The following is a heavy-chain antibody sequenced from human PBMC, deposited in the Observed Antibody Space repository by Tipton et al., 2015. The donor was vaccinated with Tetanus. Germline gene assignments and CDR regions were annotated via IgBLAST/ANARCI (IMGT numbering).Heavy chain of an antibody. Sequence: QVQLVQSGAEVKKPGASVKVSCKASGYTFTSYGISWVRQAPGQGLEWMGWISAYNGNKNYAQKLQGRVTMTTDTSTSTAYMELMILRSDDTAVYYCARDKTRITMVRGVSYDAFDIWGQGTIVTVSS. D-gene: IGHD3-10*01. J-gene: IGHJ3*02. CDR1: GYTFTSYG. CDR3: ARDKTRITMVRGVSYDAFDI. V-gene: IGHV1-18*01. CDR2: ISAYNGNK.